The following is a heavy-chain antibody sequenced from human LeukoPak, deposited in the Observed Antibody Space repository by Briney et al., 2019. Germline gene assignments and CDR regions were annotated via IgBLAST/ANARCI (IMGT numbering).Heavy chain of an antibody. V-gene: IGHV4-34*01. CDR2: INHSGST. CDR1: GGSFSDYY. CDR3: ARAVAAAFDI. J-gene: IGHJ3*02. Sequence: SETLSLTCAVYGGSFSDYYWSWIRQPPGKGLEWIGEINHSGSTNYNPSLKSRVTISVDTSKNQFSLKLSSVTAADTAVYYCARAVAAAFDIWGQGTMVTVSS. D-gene: IGHD6-19*01.